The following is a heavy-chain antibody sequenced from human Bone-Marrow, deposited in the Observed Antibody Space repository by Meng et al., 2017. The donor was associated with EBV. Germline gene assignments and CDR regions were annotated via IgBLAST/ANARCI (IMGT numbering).Heavy chain of an antibody. D-gene: IGHD3-9*01. CDR1: GVTLRSYA. Sequence: RVQSVTGVKKQGLNVKVPCKRSGVTLRSYAVSWVRHAPGQGLEWWGGSFPIFGTANYAQKFQGRVTITADESTSTAYMELSSLRSEDTAVYYCARDSDILTGPGGYWGQGTLVTVFS. CDR3: ARDSDILTGPGGY. J-gene: IGHJ4*02. CDR2: SFPIFGTA. V-gene: IGHV1-69*01.